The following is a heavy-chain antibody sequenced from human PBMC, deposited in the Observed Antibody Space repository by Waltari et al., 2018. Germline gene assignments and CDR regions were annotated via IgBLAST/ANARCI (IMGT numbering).Heavy chain of an antibody. J-gene: IGHJ6*02. V-gene: IGHV6-1*01. Sequence: QVQIQQWGAGLLKPSETLSLTCAISGDSVSSDSAAWNWIRQSPSRGLEWLGRTYYRSKWFNDYAVSVKMRITINPDTSQNQFSLQLNSVTPEDTAVYYCAKYAYYSSSWHDYYYYGMDVWGQGTTVTVSS. CDR2: TYYRSKWFN. CDR1: GDSVSSDSAA. D-gene: IGHD6-13*01. CDR3: AKYAYYSSSWHDYYYYGMDV.